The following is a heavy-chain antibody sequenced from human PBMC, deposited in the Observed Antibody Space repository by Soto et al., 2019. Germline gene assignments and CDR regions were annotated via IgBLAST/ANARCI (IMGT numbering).Heavy chain of an antibody. V-gene: IGHV4-34*02. CDR1: GGSYSGYQ. CDR3: ARGLMRWFGEFSRRGGYYYYMDV. Sequence: QVQLQQWGAGLLKPSETLSLTCAVYGGSYSGYQWTWIRQTPEKVLEWIGEINDSGKLHYNPSLTRRVSILVDTAKKQISLRLSSVTAADTAVYYCARGLMRWFGEFSRRGGYYYYMDVWGKGTTVTVSS. CDR2: INDSGKL. D-gene: IGHD3-10*01. J-gene: IGHJ6*03.